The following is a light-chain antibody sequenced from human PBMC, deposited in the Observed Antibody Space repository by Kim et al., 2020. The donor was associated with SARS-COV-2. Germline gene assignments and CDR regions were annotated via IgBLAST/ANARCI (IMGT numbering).Light chain of an antibody. J-gene: IGKJ2*01. Sequence: SVSPGERATLSCRASQSVSSNLTWYQQEPGQAPMLLIYGASTRATGIPARFSGSGSGTEFNLTISSLQSEDFAVYYCQQYNNWPQTFGQGTKLEIK. V-gene: IGKV3-15*01. CDR3: QQYNNWPQT. CDR1: QSVSSN. CDR2: GAS.